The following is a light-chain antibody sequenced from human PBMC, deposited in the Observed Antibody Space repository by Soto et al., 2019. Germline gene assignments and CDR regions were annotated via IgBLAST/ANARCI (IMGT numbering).Light chain of an antibody. CDR3: QLRGNWPPT. CDR2: DAS. Sequence: EIVLTQSPATLSLAPEERATLSCRASQSMSSYLAWYQQKPGQAPRLLIYDASNRATGIPAWFSGGGTGTDFTLTISSLEPEDFAVYYCQLRGNWPPTFGGGTKVEIK. CDR1: QSMSSY. J-gene: IGKJ4*01. V-gene: IGKV3-11*01.